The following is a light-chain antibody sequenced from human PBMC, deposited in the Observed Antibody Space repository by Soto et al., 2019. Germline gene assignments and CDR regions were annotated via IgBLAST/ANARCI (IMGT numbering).Light chain of an antibody. V-gene: IGKV1-5*03. CDR1: QSISSW. CDR3: QQYNSYSRT. Sequence: IQMTQSPSTLSASVGDRVTITCRASQSISSWLAWYQQKPGKAPKLLIFKASSLESGVPSRFSGSGSGTEFTLAISSLQPDDFATYYYQQYNSYSRTFGQGTRLE. J-gene: IGKJ5*01. CDR2: KAS.